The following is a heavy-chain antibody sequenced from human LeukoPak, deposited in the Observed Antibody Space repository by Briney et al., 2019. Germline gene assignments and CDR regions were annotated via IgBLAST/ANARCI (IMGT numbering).Heavy chain of an antibody. J-gene: IGHJ4*02. Sequence: GSLRLSCAASGFTFKRYGMSWVRQPPGKGLEWIGEIYHSGSTNYNPSLTSRVTISVDKSKSQFSLRLSSVTAADTAVYYCAKSLWFGELTSFDYWGQGTLVTVSS. D-gene: IGHD3-10*01. CDR2: IYHSGST. V-gene: IGHV4-4*02. CDR3: AKSLWFGELTSFDY. CDR1: GFTFKRYGM.